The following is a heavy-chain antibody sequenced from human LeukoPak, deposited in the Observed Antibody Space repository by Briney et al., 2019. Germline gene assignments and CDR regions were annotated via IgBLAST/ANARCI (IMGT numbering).Heavy chain of an antibody. V-gene: IGHV1-46*01. D-gene: IGHD3/OR15-3a*01. CDR2: INPSGGSA. J-gene: IGHJ4*02. Sequence: ASVKVSCKASGYAFISYYVHWVRQAPGQGLEWMGVINPSGGSASYAQRFQGGVTMTRDTSTSTVSMDLSSLRSADTGMYYCARDREGLTPSSFDFWGQGTLVTVSS. CDR1: GYAFISYY. CDR3: ARDREGLTPSSFDF.